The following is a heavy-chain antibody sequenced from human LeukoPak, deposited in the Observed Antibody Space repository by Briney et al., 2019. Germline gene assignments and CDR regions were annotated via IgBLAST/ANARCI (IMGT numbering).Heavy chain of an antibody. D-gene: IGHD2-15*01. J-gene: IGHJ4*02. CDR2: IYSGGST. V-gene: IGHV3-53*01. Sequence: PGGSLRLSCAASGFTFSDYYMSWIRQAPGKGLEWVSVIYSGGSTYYADSVKGRFTISRDNSKNTLYLQMNSLRAEDTAVYYCATGWLGYCSGGSCPPDYWGQGTLVTVSS. CDR3: ATGWLGYCSGGSCPPDY. CDR1: GFTFSDYY.